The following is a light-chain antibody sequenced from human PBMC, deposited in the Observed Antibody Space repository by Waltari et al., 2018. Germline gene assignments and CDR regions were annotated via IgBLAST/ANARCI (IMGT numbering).Light chain of an antibody. J-gene: IGKJ4*01. CDR1: HNINTY. CDR3: QAGSTWPPALT. Sequence: EIVLTQSPVTVSLSPGDRATLSCRARHNINTYLAWYQHKTGQAPRLLIYDASNRARGVPARISGSGSGTDFALTISSLEAEDSAVYYCQAGSTWPPALTFGGGSKVEIK. CDR2: DAS. V-gene: IGKV3-11*01.